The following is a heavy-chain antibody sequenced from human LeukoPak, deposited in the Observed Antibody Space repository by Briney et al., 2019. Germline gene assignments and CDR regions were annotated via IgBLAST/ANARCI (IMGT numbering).Heavy chain of an antibody. J-gene: IGHJ4*02. CDR2: ISSNGGST. CDR1: GFAFSSYA. D-gene: IGHD5-24*01. Sequence: GGSLRLSCAASGFAFSSYAMHWVRQAPGKGLEYVSAISSNGGSTYYANSVKGRFTISRDNSKNTLYPQMGSLRAEDMAVYYCARWDSYGVDYWGQGTLVTVSS. V-gene: IGHV3-64*01. CDR3: ARWDSYGVDY.